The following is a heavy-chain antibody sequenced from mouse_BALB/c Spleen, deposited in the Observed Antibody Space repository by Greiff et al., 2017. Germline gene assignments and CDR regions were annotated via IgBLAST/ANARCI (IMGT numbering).Heavy chain of an antibody. Sequence: ESGAELVRPGTSVKVSCKASGYAFTNYLIEWVKQRPGQGLEWIGVINPGSGGTNYNEKFKGKATLTADKSSSTAYMQLSSLTSDDSAVYFCARSAYGYSYFDYWGQGTTLTVSS. CDR1: GYAFTNYL. J-gene: IGHJ2*01. CDR2: INPGSGGT. D-gene: IGHD1-2*01. V-gene: IGHV1-54*01. CDR3: ARSAYGYSYFDY.